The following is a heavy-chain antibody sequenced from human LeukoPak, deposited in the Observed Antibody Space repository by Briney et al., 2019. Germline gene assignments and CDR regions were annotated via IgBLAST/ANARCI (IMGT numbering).Heavy chain of an antibody. J-gene: IGHJ6*02. Sequence: GGSLRLSCTASGFTFGDYAMSWFRQAPGKGLEWVGFIRSKAYGGTTEYAASVKGRFTISRDDSKSIAYLQMNSLKTEDTAVYYCTRDRDTATYYYYGMDVWGQGTTVTVSS. CDR3: TRDRDTATYYYYGMDV. CDR2: IRSKAYGGTT. V-gene: IGHV3-49*03. CDR1: GFTFGDYA. D-gene: IGHD5-18*01.